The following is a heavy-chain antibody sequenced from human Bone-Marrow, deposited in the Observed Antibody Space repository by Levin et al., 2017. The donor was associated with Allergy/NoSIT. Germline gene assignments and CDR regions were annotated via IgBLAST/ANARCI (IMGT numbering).Heavy chain of an antibody. CDR3: ARGGDYGDYGASDI. J-gene: IGHJ4*02. Sequence: SETLSLTCSVSAGSIRSSGNYMSWIRQHPGKGLEWIGYIFYSGSTYYNPSLESRVDISVDTSKNLLSLKVSSVTAADTAVYYCARGGDYGDYGASDIWGQGTLVIVSS. CDR1: AGSIRSSGNY. D-gene: IGHD4-17*01. CDR2: IFYSGST. V-gene: IGHV4-31*03.